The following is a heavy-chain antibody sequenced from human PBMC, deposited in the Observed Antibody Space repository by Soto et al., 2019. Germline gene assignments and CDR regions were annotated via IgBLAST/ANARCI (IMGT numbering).Heavy chain of an antibody. D-gene: IGHD2-21*02. CDR2: ISSDGNNK. Sequence: QVQLVESGGGVVQPGRSLRLSCAASGFTFSNYAMHWVRQAPGKGLEWVTVISSDGNNKYYADSVKGRFTISRDNSKNTLYLQVISLRAEDTAVYYCARERRGGNSGYYLDYRGQGTLVTVSS. J-gene: IGHJ4*02. CDR3: ARERRGGNSGYYLDY. V-gene: IGHV3-30-3*01. CDR1: GFTFSNYA.